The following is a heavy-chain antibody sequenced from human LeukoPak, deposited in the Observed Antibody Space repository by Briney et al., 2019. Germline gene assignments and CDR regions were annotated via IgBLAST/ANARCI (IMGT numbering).Heavy chain of an antibody. CDR2: ISIDYSTI. J-gene: IGHJ3*02. V-gene: IGHV3-48*03. CDR1: GFTFSRYD. Sequence: GGSLRLSCTASGFTFSRYDMNWVRQAPGKGLEWVSYISIDYSTIYYAHSVKGRFTISRDTAKNSLYLQMNSLRAEDTAVYYCAREPSWGHDYGDSLGAFDIWGQGTMVTVSS. CDR3: AREPSWGHDYGDSLGAFDI. D-gene: IGHD4-17*01.